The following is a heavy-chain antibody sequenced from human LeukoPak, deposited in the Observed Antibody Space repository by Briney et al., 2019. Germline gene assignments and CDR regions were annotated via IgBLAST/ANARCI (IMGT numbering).Heavy chain of an antibody. CDR1: GFTFSSYG. CDR2: ISGSGGST. D-gene: IGHD5-18*01. CDR3: AKSVGVQLWFCDAFDI. Sequence: PGGSLRLSCAASGFTFSSYGMSWVRQAPGKGLEWVSAISGSGGSTYYADSVKGRFTISRDNSKNTLYLQMNSLRAEDTAVYYCAKSVGVQLWFCDAFDIWGQGTMVTVSS. J-gene: IGHJ3*02. V-gene: IGHV3-23*01.